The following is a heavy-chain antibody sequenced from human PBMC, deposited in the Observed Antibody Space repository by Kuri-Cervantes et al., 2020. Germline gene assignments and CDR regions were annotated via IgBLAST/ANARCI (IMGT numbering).Heavy chain of an antibody. Sequence: GESLKISCAASGFTFSRYSMNWVRQAPGKGLEWVAVISYDGSNKYYADSVKGRFTISRDNSKNTLYLQMNSLRAEDTAVYYCARGLPEGWGYFDYWGQGTLVTDSS. V-gene: IGHV3-30*03. CDR3: ARGLPEGWGYFDY. J-gene: IGHJ4*02. CDR1: GFTFSRYS. CDR2: ISYDGSNK. D-gene: IGHD6-19*01.